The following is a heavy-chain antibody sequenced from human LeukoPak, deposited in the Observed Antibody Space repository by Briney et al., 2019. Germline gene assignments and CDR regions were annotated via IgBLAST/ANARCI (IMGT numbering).Heavy chain of an antibody. J-gene: IGHJ4*02. CDR1: GYTFTGYY. V-gene: IGHV1-2*06. Sequence: ASVKVSCKASGYTFTGYYMHWVRQAPGQGLEWMGRINPNSGGTNYAQKFQGRVTMTRDTSISTAYMELSRLRSDDTAVYYCASGGHRITMVRGVNFDYWGQGTLVTVSS. CDR3: ASGGHRITMVRGVNFDY. CDR2: INPNSGGT. D-gene: IGHD3-10*01.